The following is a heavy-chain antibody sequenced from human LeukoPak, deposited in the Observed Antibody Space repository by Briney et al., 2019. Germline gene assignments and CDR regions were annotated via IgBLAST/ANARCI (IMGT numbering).Heavy chain of an antibody. V-gene: IGHV3-74*01. CDR1: GFTFSSCW. J-gene: IGHJ6*04. D-gene: IGHD3-16*02. Sequence: GGSLRLSCAASGFTFSSCWMHWVRQAPGKGLVWVSRINSDGSSTSYADSVKGRFTISRDNAKNTLYLQMNSLRAEDTAVYYCARGGMITFGGVIVIQDYYYGMDVWGKGTTVTVSS. CDR2: INSDGSST. CDR3: ARGGMITFGGVIVIQDYYYGMDV.